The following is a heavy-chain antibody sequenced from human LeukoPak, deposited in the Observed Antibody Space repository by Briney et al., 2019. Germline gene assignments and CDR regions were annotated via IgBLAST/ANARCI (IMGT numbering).Heavy chain of an antibody. CDR3: ARVHDYGARYNDY. D-gene: IGHD4-17*01. CDR1: GYTFTSYG. Sequence: ASVKVSCKASGYTFTSYGINWVRQAPGQGLEWMGWIIPILGIANYAQKFQGRVTITADKSTSTAYMELSSLRSEDTAVYYCARVHDYGARYNDYWGQGTLVTVSS. V-gene: IGHV1-69*10. J-gene: IGHJ4*02. CDR2: IIPILGIA.